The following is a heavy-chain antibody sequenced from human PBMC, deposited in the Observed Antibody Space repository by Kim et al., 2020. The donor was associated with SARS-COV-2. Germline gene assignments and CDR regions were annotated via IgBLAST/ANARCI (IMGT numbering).Heavy chain of an antibody. Sequence: ASVKVSCKASGYTFTGYYMHWVRQAPGQGLEWMGWINPNSGGTNYAQKFQGRVTMTRDTSISTAYMELSRLRSDDTAVYYCARGPGRGESGLELPTPLDYWGQGTLVTVSS. CDR2: INPNSGGT. D-gene: IGHD1-7*01. CDR3: ARGPGRGESGLELPTPLDY. J-gene: IGHJ4*02. CDR1: GYTFTGYY. V-gene: IGHV1-2*02.